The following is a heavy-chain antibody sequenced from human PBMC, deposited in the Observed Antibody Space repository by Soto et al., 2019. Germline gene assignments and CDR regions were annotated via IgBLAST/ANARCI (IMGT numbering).Heavy chain of an antibody. Sequence: EVQLLESGGGLVQPGGSLRLSCEASGFIFSSYSMTWVRQAPGKGLEWVSGIISGSDDRTYYADSVKGRFTISRDNSKNTLYLQMNSLRAEDTAVYYCYGSGTWGQGTLVTVSS. J-gene: IGHJ5*02. D-gene: IGHD3-10*01. CDR1: GFIFSSYS. CDR2: ISGSDDRT. V-gene: IGHV3-23*01. CDR3: YGSGT.